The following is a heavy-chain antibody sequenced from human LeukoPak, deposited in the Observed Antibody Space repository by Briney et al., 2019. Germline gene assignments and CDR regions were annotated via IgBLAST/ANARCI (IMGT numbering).Heavy chain of an antibody. J-gene: IGHJ3*01. CDR1: GFTFSSYW. CDR3: ARAPLGRYCSGGSCYSSSGAVDF. Sequence: GGSLRLSCAASGFTFSSYWMSWVRQAPGKGPEWVANIKRDGREKYYVGSVRGRFTISRDNAKNSLYLQMNSLRAEDTAVYYCARAPLGRYCSGGSCYSSSGAVDFWGQGTMVTVSS. CDR2: IKRDGREK. V-gene: IGHV3-7*01. D-gene: IGHD2-15*01.